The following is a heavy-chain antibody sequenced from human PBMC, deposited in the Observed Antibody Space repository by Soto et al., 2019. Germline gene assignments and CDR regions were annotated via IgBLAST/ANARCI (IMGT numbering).Heavy chain of an antibody. V-gene: IGHV3-23*01. CDR2: ISGGDTT. Sequence: EVQLLESGGGLVQPGGSLRLSCAASGFTFTSYSMNWVRQAPGKGLEWVSTISGGDTTFYADSVKGRFTISRDESKNTLYLEMNSLRVDDTAVYFCAKRDSGSETSPPLIGSCGQGTLVTVSS. J-gene: IGHJ4*02. CDR1: GFTFTSYS. D-gene: IGHD4-17*01. CDR3: AKRDSGSETSPPLIGS.